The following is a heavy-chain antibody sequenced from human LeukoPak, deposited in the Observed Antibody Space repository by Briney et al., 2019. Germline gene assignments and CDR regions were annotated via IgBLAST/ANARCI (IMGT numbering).Heavy chain of an antibody. CDR3: ANLPYNWNEYFDDY. CDR1: GFTFTDYG. CDR2: IASDRKYR. Sequence: PGGSLRLSCAASGFTFTDYGMHWVRQAPGKGREGVAYIASDRKYRDYVDSVRGRFTVSRDNSKNTLYLQMDSLRAEDTAVYYCANLPYNWNEYFDDYWGQGTLVTVSS. J-gene: IGHJ4*02. V-gene: IGHV3-30*02. D-gene: IGHD1-1*01.